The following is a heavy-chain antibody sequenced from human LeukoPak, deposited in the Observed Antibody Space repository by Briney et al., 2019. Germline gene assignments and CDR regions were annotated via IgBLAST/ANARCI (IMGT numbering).Heavy chain of an antibody. J-gene: IGHJ5*02. Sequence: SETLSLTCTVSGGSINYYYWMWIRQPPGKGLEWIGYIYYSGGTHYNPSLKSRVTMLVDTSKNQFSLKLTAVTAADTAVYYCARENYYDSNNWFDPWGQGTLVTVSS. CDR3: ARENYYDSNNWFDP. CDR1: GGSINYYY. CDR2: IYYSGGT. D-gene: IGHD3-22*01. V-gene: IGHV4-59*01.